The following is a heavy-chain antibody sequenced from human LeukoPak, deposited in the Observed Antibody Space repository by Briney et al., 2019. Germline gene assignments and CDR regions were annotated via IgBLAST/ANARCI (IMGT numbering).Heavy chain of an antibody. CDR3: ARRLDS. J-gene: IGHJ4*02. CDR2: ISGSDSSI. Sequence: PGGSLRLSCAASGFTVSSNYMSWVRQAPGKGLEWVSFISGSDSSIYYADSVKGRFTISRDNAWNELYLHMNSLRAEDTAVYYCARRLDSWGQGTLVTVSS. CDR1: GFTVSSNY. V-gene: IGHV3-48*01.